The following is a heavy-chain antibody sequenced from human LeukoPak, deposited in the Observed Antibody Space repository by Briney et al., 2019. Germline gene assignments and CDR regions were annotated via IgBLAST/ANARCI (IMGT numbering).Heavy chain of an antibody. CDR1: GYSFTSYW. CDR2: IYPGDSDT. Sequence: GESLKISCKGSGYSFTSYWIGRVRQMPGKGLGWMGIIYPGDSDTRYSPSFQGQVTISADKSISTAYLQWSSLKASDTAMYYCARRNYYDSSGYYADYYYMDVWGKGTTVTVSS. D-gene: IGHD3-22*01. V-gene: IGHV5-51*01. CDR3: ARRNYYDSSGYYADYYYMDV. J-gene: IGHJ6*03.